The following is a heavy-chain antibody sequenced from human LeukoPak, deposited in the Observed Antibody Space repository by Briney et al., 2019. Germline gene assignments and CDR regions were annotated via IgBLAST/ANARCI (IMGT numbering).Heavy chain of an antibody. Sequence: PGGSLRLSCAASGFTFSSYSMNWVRQAPGKGLEWVSSISSSSSYIYYADSVKDRFTISRDNAKNSLYLQMNSLRAEDTAVYYCARDRRTVTINWFDPWGQGTLVTVSS. D-gene: IGHD4-11*01. CDR2: ISSSSSYI. CDR1: GFTFSSYS. J-gene: IGHJ5*02. V-gene: IGHV3-21*01. CDR3: ARDRRTVTINWFDP.